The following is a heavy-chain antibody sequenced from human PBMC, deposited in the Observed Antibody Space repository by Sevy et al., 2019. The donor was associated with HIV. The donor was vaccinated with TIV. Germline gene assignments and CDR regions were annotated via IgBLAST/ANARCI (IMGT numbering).Heavy chain of an antibody. CDR1: GGTIVSSGHY. V-gene: IGHV4-39*02. D-gene: IGHD5-12*01. CDR2: IYYNGHT. Sequence: SETLSLTCSVSGGTIVSSGHYWGWIRQTPGKGLEWIGSIYYNGHTYYIPSLKSRLTISIDTSKNQFSLNLGSVTAADTVLYFCAREAGGYDYDYGLDVWGQGTTVTVSS. CDR3: AREAGGYDYDYGLDV. J-gene: IGHJ6*02.